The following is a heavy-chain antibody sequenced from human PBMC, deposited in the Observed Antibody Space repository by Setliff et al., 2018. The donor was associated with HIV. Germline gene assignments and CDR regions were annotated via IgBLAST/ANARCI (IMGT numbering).Heavy chain of an antibody. D-gene: IGHD3-16*01. CDR2: LNPNTGAT. Sequence: VSCKTSGYTFTDYFIHWVRQAPGQGLEWMGWLNPNTGATDSAQTLQGRFTMTRDNSINTAYMDLTRLTSDDTGVYFCARGGRLWGQYGVDLWGQGTQVTVSS. CDR3: ARGGRLWGQYGVDL. CDR1: GYTFTDYF. J-gene: IGHJ5*02. V-gene: IGHV1-2*02.